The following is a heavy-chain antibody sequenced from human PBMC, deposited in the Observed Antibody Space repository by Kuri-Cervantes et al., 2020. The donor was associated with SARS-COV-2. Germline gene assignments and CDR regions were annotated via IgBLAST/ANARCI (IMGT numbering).Heavy chain of an antibody. J-gene: IGHJ4*02. CDR3: AGDGVTAVFDY. D-gene: IGHD2-21*02. V-gene: IGHV3-30*02. Sequence: GESLKISCAASGFTFSSYGMHWVRQAPGKGLEWVAFIRYDGSDKYYADSVKGRFTISRDNSKNTLYLQMDSLRAEDTAVYYCAGDGVTAVFDYCGQAIL. CDR1: GFTFSSYG. CDR2: IRYDGSDK.